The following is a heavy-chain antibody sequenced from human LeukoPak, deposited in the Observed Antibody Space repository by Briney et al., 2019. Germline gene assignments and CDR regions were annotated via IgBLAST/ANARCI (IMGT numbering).Heavy chain of an antibody. CDR2: ISSSSRYI. CDR3: ARDLSSSSTAYFHH. Sequence: GGSLRLSCAAPGFTLSSYRMNWVRQAPGKGREWVSSISSSSRYIYYADSVKGRFTISRDNAKNSLYLQMNSLRAEDTAVYYCARDLSSSSTAYFHHWGQGTLVTVSS. J-gene: IGHJ1*01. CDR1: GFTLSSYR. V-gene: IGHV3-21*01. D-gene: IGHD6-6*01.